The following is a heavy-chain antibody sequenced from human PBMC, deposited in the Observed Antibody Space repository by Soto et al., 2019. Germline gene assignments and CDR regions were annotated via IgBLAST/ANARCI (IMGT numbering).Heavy chain of an antibody. D-gene: IGHD6-6*01. CDR2: ISGSGGST. CDR1: GFTFSSYA. V-gene: IGHV3-23*01. Sequence: EVQLLESGGGLVQPGGSLRLSCAASGFTFSSYAMSWVRQAPGKGLEWVSAISGSGGSTYYADSVKGRFTISRDNSKNTMYLQMNILRAEDTAVYYCAKFIAAHRHDPHPYDYWGQGTLVTVSS. CDR3: AKFIAAHRHDPHPYDY. J-gene: IGHJ4*02.